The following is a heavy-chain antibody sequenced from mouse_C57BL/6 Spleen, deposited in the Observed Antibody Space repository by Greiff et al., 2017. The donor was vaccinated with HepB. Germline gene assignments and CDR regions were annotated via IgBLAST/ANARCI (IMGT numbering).Heavy chain of an antibody. CDR3: ASRGPHYYGSSYVGYFDV. V-gene: IGHV1-69*01. J-gene: IGHJ1*03. CDR1: GYTFTSYW. CDR2: IDPSDSYT. D-gene: IGHD1-1*01. Sequence: VQLQQPGAELVMPGASVKLSCKASGYTFTSYWMHWVKQRPGQGLEWIGEIDPSDSYTNYNQKFKGKSTLTVDKSSSTAYMQLSSLTSEDSAVYYCASRGPHYYGSSYVGYFDVWGTGTTVTVSS.